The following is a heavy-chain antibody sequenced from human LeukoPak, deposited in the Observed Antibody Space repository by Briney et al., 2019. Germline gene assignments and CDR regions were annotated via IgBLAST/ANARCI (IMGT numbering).Heavy chain of an antibody. D-gene: IGHD6-19*01. CDR1: GGSISSYY. Sequence: PSETLSLTCTVSGGSISSYYWSWIRQPPGKGLEWIGYIYYSGSTNYNPSLKSRVTISVDTSKNQFSLKLSSVTAADTAVYYCARGSIAVAGYVWFDPWGQGTLVTVSS. CDR2: IYYSGST. V-gene: IGHV4-59*01. CDR3: ARGSIAVAGYVWFDP. J-gene: IGHJ5*02.